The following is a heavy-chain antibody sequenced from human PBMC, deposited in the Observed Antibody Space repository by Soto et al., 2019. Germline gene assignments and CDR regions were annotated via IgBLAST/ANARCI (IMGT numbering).Heavy chain of an antibody. CDR2: IIPIFGTA. V-gene: IGHV1-69*01. D-gene: IGHD6-13*01. CDR1: GGTFSSYA. J-gene: IGHJ6*02. Sequence: QVQLVQSGAEVKKPGSSVKVSCKASGGTFSSYAISWVRQAPGQGLEWMGGIIPIFGTANYAQKFQGRVTITADESTSTAYMELSSLRSEDTAVYYCARDPGSSWYDGYYYYGMDVWGQGTTVTVSS. CDR3: ARDPGSSWYDGYYYYGMDV.